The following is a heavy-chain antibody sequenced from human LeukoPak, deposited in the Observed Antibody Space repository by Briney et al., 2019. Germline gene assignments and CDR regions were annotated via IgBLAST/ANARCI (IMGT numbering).Heavy chain of an antibody. Sequence: PRRSLRLSCAASGFTFSSYEMNWIRQAPGKGLEWVAYISSSSSTIYYADSVKGRFTISRDNAKNSLSLQLSSLRGEDTALYYCARGDSGSILINDAFDFWGQGTMVTVSS. CDR1: GFTFSSYE. V-gene: IGHV3-48*03. CDR2: ISSSSSTI. J-gene: IGHJ3*01. D-gene: IGHD2-21*01. CDR3: ARGDSGSILINDAFDF.